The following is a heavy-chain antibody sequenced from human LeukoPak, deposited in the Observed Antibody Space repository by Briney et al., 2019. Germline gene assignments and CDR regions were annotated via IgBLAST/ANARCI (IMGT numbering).Heavy chain of an antibody. Sequence: GGSLRLSCAASGFTFSSYAMHWVRQAPGKGLGWVAVISYDGSNKYYADSVKGRFTISRDNSKNTLYLQMNSLRAEDTAVYYCASLQTYYYGSGSYGDAFDIWGQGTMVTVSS. J-gene: IGHJ3*02. D-gene: IGHD3-10*01. CDR2: ISYDGSNK. V-gene: IGHV3-30-3*01. CDR3: ASLQTYYYGSGSYGDAFDI. CDR1: GFTFSSYA.